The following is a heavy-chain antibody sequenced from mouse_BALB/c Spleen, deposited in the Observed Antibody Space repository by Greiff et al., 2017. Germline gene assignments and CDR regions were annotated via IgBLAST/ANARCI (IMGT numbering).Heavy chain of an antibody. D-gene: IGHD2-3*01. J-gene: IGHJ2*01. CDR1: GYSFTSYW. CDR3: TRRWTGYYFDY. V-gene: IGHV1-5*01. CDR2: IYPGNSDT. Sequence: VQLQQSGTVLARPGASVKMSCKASGYSFTSYWMHWVKQRPGQGLEWIGAIYPGNSDTSYNQKFKGKAKLTAVTSASTAYMELSSLTNEDSAVYYCTRRWTGYYFDYWGQGTTLTVSS.